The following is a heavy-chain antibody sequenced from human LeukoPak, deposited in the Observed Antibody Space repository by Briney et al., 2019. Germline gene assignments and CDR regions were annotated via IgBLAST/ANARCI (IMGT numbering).Heavy chain of an antibody. V-gene: IGHV1-18*04. CDR2: INSSNGKT. CDR1: GYTFSSYG. D-gene: IGHD6-19*01. Sequence: ASVQVSCQASGYTFSSYGISWVRPAPGQGLEWMGWINSSNGKTNYAQKFQGRVTMTTDTSTSTAYMELRSLRSDDTAVYYCARQAGGYSSGWYQFHFDWWGQGTLVTVSS. J-gene: IGHJ4*02. CDR3: ARQAGGYSSGWYQFHFDW.